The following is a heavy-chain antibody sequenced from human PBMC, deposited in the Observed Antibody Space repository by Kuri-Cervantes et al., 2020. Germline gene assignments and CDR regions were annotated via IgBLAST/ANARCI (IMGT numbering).Heavy chain of an antibody. CDR1: GGTFSSYA. Sequence: SVKVSCKASGGTFSSYAISWVRQAPGQGLEWMGGINHIFVTANYAQKFQGRVTMTRNTSKSTAYMELSSLRSEDTAVYYCARGLRSEQPLTAYGMDVWGQGTTVTVSS. J-gene: IGHJ6*02. CDR2: INHIFVTA. CDR3: ARGLRSEQPLTAYGMDV. V-gene: IGHV1-69*05. D-gene: IGHD6-13*01.